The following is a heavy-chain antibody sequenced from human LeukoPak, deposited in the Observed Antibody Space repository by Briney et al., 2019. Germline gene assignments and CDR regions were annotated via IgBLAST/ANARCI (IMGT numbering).Heavy chain of an antibody. J-gene: IGHJ5*02. CDR3: AKDKRRDGRVAGMYNWFDP. V-gene: IGHV1-8*01. CDR2: MNPNSGNT. CDR1: GYTFTSYD. Sequence: GASVKVSCKASGYTFTSYDINWVRQATGQGLEWMGWMNPNSGNTGYAQKFQGRVTMTRNTSISTAYMELSSLRSEDTALYYCAKDKRRDGRVAGMYNWFDPWGQGTLVTVSS. D-gene: IGHD6-19*01.